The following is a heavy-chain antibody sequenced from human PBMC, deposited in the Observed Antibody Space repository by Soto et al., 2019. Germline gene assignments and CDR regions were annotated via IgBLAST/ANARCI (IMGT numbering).Heavy chain of an antibody. Sequence: GGSLRLSCAASGFTFGNYAMSWVRQAPGKGLEWVSSISGSGGSKYYADSVKGRFTISRDNSKNTLYLQMSSLRAEDTAVYYCAKGLIWFGKLLSPNQYYFDYWGQGTLVTVSS. J-gene: IGHJ4*02. CDR2: ISGSGGSK. CDR3: AKGLIWFGKLLSPNQYYFDY. V-gene: IGHV3-23*01. D-gene: IGHD3-10*01. CDR1: GFTFGNYA.